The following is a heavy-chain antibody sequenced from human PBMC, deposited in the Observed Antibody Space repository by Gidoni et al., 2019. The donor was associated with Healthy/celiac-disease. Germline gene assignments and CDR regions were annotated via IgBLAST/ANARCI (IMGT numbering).Heavy chain of an antibody. CDR1: GGTFSNSA. V-gene: IGHV1-69*01. J-gene: IGHJ4*02. Sequence: QVQLVQSGAEVKQPGSSVKVSCKASGGTFSNSAISRVRQAPGQGLEWMGGSIPIFGTANYAQKFQGRVTITADESTSTAYMELSSLRSEDTAVYYCAREDPRIAVAGLGPARYFDYWGQGTLVTVSS. D-gene: IGHD6-19*01. CDR2: SIPIFGTA. CDR3: AREDPRIAVAGLGPARYFDY.